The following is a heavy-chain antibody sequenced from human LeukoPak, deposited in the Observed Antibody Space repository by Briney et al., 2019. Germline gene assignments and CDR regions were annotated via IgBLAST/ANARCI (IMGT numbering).Heavy chain of an antibody. D-gene: IGHD3-10*01. CDR1: GGSFSGYY. CDR3: ARVIPTTYYYGSGSYKYNWFDP. CDR2: INHSGST. Sequence: SETLSLTCAAYGGSFSGYYWSWTRQPPGKGLEWIGEINHSGSTNYNPSLKSRVTISVDTSKNQFSLKLSSVTAADTAVYYCARVIPTTYYYGSGSYKYNWFDPWGQGTLVTVSS. V-gene: IGHV4-34*01. J-gene: IGHJ5*02.